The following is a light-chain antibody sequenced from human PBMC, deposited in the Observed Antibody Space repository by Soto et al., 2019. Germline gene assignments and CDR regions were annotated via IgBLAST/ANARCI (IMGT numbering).Light chain of an antibody. CDR3: QQRSNWPPIT. CDR1: QTVRNNY. J-gene: IGKJ5*01. Sequence: EFVLTQSPGTLSLSPGERSTLSCRASQTVRNNYLAWYQEKPGQAPXLXXYDASNRATGIPTRFSGSGSGTDFTLTISSLEPEDFAVYYGQQRSNWPPITFGQGTRLEIK. V-gene: IGKV3-11*01. CDR2: DAS.